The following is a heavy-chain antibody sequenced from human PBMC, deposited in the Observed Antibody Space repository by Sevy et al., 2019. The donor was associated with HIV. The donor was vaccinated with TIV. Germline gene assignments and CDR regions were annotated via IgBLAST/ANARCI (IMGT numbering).Heavy chain of an antibody. J-gene: IGHJ6*02. Sequence: ASVKVSCKASGYIFTDYYIHWVRQAPGQWLEWMAWINSDSGVTNYAQRFQGEVTVTRDTSLSTGYLELIRLRSNDTAIYYCARLTTKPTSDLYGMDVWGQGTTVTVSS. CDR2: INSDSGVT. D-gene: IGHD4-17*01. V-gene: IGHV1-2*02. CDR1: GYIFTDYY. CDR3: ARLTTKPTSDLYGMDV.